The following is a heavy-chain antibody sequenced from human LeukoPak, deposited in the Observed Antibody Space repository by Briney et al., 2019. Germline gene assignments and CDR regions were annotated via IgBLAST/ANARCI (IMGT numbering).Heavy chain of an antibody. J-gene: IGHJ4*02. D-gene: IGHD5-18*01. V-gene: IGHV4-39*07. Sequence: SDTLSLTCTFSVGSIDNTPYYWVWIRQPPGKGLEWIGSIYYSGGTYYNSSRESRVVMSVDTSQNHFSLKLRSVTAADTAVYYCAGDRMGTVMVTIDYWGQGTMVTVSS. CDR2: IYYSGGT. CDR3: AGDRMGTVMVTIDY. CDR1: VGSIDNTPYY.